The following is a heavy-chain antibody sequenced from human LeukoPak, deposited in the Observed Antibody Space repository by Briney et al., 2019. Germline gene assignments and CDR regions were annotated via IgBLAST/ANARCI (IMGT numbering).Heavy chain of an antibody. CDR1: GGSFSGYY. CDR2: INHSGST. J-gene: IGHJ4*02. D-gene: IGHD2-2*01. CDR3: ARRRMNYCSSTSCYHSHFDY. Sequence: SETLSLTCAVYGGSFSGYYWSWIRQPPGKGLEWIGEINHSGSTNYNPSLKSRVTISVDTSKNQFSLKLSSVTAADTAVYYCARRRMNYCSSTSCYHSHFDYWGQGTLVXVSS. V-gene: IGHV4-34*01.